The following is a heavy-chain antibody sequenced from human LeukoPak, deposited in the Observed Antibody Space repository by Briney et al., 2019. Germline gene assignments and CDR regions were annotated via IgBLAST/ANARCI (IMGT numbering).Heavy chain of an antibody. J-gene: IGHJ6*03. D-gene: IGHD3-9*01. V-gene: IGHV3-53*01. CDR1: GFTVSSNS. CDR2: IYSDNT. CDR3: ARGPGVQYYDVLTGYGPNFYYYYMDV. Sequence: GGSLRLSCTVSGFTVSSNSMSWVRQAPGKGLEWVSFIYSDNTHYSDSVKGRFTISRDNSKNTLYLQMNSLRAEDTAVYYCARGPGVQYYDVLTGYGPNFYYYYMDVWGKGTTVTISS.